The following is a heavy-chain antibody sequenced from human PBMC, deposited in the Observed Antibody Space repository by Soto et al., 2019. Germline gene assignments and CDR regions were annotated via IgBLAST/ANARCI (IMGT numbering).Heavy chain of an antibody. J-gene: IGHJ6*03. V-gene: IGHV1-18*01. CDR2: ISAYNGNT. Sequence: ASVKVSCKASGYTFTSYGISWVRQAPGQGLEWMGWISAYNGNTNYAQKLQGRVTMTTDTSTSTAYMELRSLRSDDTAVYYCARDNGFGEFYYYYYMDVWGKGTTVTVSS. CDR1: GYTFTSYG. D-gene: IGHD3-10*01. CDR3: ARDNGFGEFYYYYYMDV.